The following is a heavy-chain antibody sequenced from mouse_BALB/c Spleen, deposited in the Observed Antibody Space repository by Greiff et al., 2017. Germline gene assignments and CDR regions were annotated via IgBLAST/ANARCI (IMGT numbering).Heavy chain of an antibody. CDR2: IYPGDGDT. Sequence: VQRVESGAELVRPGSSVKISCKASGYAFSSYWMNWVKQRPGQGLEWIGQIYPGDGDTNYNGKFKGKATLTADKSSSTAYMQLSSLTSEDSAVYFCARFTTVVATSLYYFDYWGQGTTLTVSS. D-gene: IGHD1-1*01. J-gene: IGHJ2*01. V-gene: IGHV1-80*01. CDR3: ARFTTVVATSLYYFDY. CDR1: GYAFSSYW.